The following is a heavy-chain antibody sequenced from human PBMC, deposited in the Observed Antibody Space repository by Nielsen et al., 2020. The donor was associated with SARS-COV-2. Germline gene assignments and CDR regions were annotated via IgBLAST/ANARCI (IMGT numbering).Heavy chain of an antibody. CDR3: ARGWSLDY. V-gene: IGHV3-74*01. J-gene: IGHJ4*02. Sequence: GGSLRLSCAASGFSFRDYWMHWVRQAPGKGLVWVSRINDDGSTTSYADSVKGRFTISRDNAKNSLYLQMNSLRAEDTAVYYCARGWSLDYWGQGTLVTVSS. CDR2: INDDGSTT. D-gene: IGHD2-15*01. CDR1: GFSFRDYW.